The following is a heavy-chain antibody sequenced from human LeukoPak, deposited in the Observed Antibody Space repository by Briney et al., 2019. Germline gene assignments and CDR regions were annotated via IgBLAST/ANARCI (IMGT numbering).Heavy chain of an antibody. CDR1: GGSISSYY. D-gene: IGHD5-18*01. V-gene: IGHV4-59*01. Sequence: SETLSLTCTVSGGSISSYYWSWIRQPPEKGLEWIGYIYYSGSTNYNPSLKSRVTISVDTSKNQFSLKLSSVTAADTAVYYCAQSDGYSYGPSIWGQGTMVTVSS. J-gene: IGHJ3*02. CDR2: IYYSGST. CDR3: AQSDGYSYGPSI.